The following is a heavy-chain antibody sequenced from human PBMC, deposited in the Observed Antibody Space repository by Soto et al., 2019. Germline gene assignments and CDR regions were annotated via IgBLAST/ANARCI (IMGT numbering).Heavy chain of an antibody. D-gene: IGHD4-4*01. J-gene: IGHJ4*02. CDR3: ARSKVD. Sequence: DVQVVESGGGLVQPGGSLRLSCAVSGFSVSGSYMCWVRQAPGKGLEWVSGVYSGGNAYYADSVKGRFTISRDNSGNTVFLQMNSLRVEDTAVYYCARSKVDWGQGTLVTVSS. V-gene: IGHV3-66*01. CDR1: GFSVSGSY. CDR2: VYSGGNA.